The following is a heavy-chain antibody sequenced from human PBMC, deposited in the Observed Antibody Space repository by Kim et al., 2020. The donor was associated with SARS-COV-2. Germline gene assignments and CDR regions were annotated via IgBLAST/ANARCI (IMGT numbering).Heavy chain of an antibody. CDR3: VRDRRTSGWYYFDY. CDR2: IVSSAYTV. V-gene: IGHV3-48*03. Sequence: GGYLRLSCVASGFTFSSYEMNWVRQAPGKGLEWVAFIVSSAYTVYYADSVKGRFTISRDNAKNSLFLEMSSLRAEDTAVYSCVRDRRTSGWYYFDYWGRGILVTVSS. D-gene: IGHD6-13*01. CDR1: GFTFSSYE. J-gene: IGHJ4*02.